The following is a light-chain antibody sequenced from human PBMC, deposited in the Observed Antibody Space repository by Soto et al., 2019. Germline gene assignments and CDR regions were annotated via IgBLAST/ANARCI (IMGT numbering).Light chain of an antibody. J-gene: IGLJ1*01. CDR3: QSFDSSLSGYV. CDR1: SPNIGAGYE. CDR2: GNN. Sequence: QSVLTQPSSVSGGPGQRVTISCTGSSPNIGAGYEVHWYQQLPGTAPKLLIYGNNNRPSGVPDRFSGSKSGTSASLAITGLQAEDEADYDCQSFDSSLSGYVLGIGTKVTGL. V-gene: IGLV1-40*01.